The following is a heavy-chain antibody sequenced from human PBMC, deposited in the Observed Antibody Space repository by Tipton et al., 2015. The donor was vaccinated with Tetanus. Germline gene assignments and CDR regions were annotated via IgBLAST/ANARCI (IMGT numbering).Heavy chain of an antibody. CDR1: GYTFTGYY. Sequence: QLVQSGAEVKKPGASVKVSCKASGYTFTGYYMHWVRQAPGQGLEWMGWINPNSGGTNYTQKFQGRVTMTRDTSISTAYMELSRLRSDDTAVYYCARDRPLAVAGTFDYWGQGTLVTVSS. CDR3: ARDRPLAVAGTFDY. J-gene: IGHJ4*02. D-gene: IGHD6-19*01. CDR2: INPNSGGT. V-gene: IGHV1-2*02.